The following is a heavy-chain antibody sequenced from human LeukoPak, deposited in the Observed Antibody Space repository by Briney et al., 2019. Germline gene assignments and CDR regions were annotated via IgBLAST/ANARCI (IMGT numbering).Heavy chain of an antibody. Sequence: GGSLRLSCAASGFTFRSFWMSWVRQAPGKRLEWVANIKQNGAEEYYMDSVKGRFTISRDNAKNSVYLQMNSLRVEDTAMYYCARYTAVSSPGPFDIWGQGTTVTVSS. D-gene: IGHD4-17*01. CDR1: GFTFRSFW. J-gene: IGHJ3*02. CDR3: ARYTAVSSPGPFDI. V-gene: IGHV3-7*03. CDR2: IKQNGAEE.